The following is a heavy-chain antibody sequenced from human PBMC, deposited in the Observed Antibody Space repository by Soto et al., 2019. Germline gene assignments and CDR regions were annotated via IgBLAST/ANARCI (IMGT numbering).Heavy chain of an antibody. CDR2: IYPGDSDT. CDR3: ARLLYDFWSGYYRRGPLDV. D-gene: IGHD3-3*01. J-gene: IGHJ6*02. Sequence: GESLKISCKASGYSFSTYWIGWVRQMPGKGLDWMGIIYPGDSDTKYSPSLQGQVTISADTSISAAYLQWTSLRDEDTAVYYCARLLYDFWSGYYRRGPLDVWGQGTTVTVSS. CDR1: GYSFSTYW. V-gene: IGHV5-51*01.